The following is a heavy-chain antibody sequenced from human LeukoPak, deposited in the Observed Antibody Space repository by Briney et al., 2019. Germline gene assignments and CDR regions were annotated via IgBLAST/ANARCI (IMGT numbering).Heavy chain of an antibody. D-gene: IGHD2-2*01. J-gene: IGHJ4*02. CDR1: GYSISIGYY. Sequence: SDTLSLICTVSGYSISIGYYWGWPRPPPGKGLEWIGPIYHRGRNLYNPFLKSRVTLSVDTSKNQLSLKMTAGTAADTSVYYCARVRGDCSSTICYRYYYDYWGQGTLVTVSS. CDR3: ARVRGDCSSTICYRYYYDY. V-gene: IGHV4-38-2*02. CDR2: IYHRGRN.